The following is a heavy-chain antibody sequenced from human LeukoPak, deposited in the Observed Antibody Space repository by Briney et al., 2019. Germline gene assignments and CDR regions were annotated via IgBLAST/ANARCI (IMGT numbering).Heavy chain of an antibody. CDR3: AKDYSSSRALRAFDI. CDR1: GFTFSDYY. J-gene: IGHJ3*02. V-gene: IGHV3-11*04. D-gene: IGHD6-6*01. Sequence: PGGSLRLSCAASGFTFSDYYMSWIRQAPGKGLEWVSYISSSGSTIYYADSVKGRFTISRDNAKNSLYLQMNSLRAEDTAVYYCAKDYSSSRALRAFDIWGQGTMVTVSS. CDR2: ISSSGSTI.